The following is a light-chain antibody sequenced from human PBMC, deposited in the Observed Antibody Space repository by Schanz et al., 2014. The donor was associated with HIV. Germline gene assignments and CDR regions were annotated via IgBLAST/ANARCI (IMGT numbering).Light chain of an antibody. CDR1: GSNIGAGYD. J-gene: IGLJ3*02. V-gene: IGLV1-40*01. CDR3: SSFAGSNNLRV. CDR2: ANT. Sequence: QSVLTQPPSVSGAPGQRVTISCTGSGSNIGAGYDVHWYQQLPGTAPRLLIYANTNRPSGVPDRFSGSKSGTSASLAIIGLQAEDEADYYCSSFAGSNNLRVFGGGTKLTVL.